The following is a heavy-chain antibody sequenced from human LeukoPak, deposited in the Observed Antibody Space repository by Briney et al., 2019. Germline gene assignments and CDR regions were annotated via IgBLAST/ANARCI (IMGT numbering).Heavy chain of an antibody. CDR1: GYTFTSYD. Sequence: ASVKVSCKASGYTFTSYDINWVRQATGQGLEWMGWMNPNSGNTGYAQKFQSRVTITRNTSISTAYMELSSLRSEDTAVYYCARGTERDRFGELLHYYYYMDVWGKGTTVTVSS. CDR3: ARGTERDRFGELLHYYYYMDV. J-gene: IGHJ6*03. CDR2: MNPNSGNT. D-gene: IGHD3-10*01. V-gene: IGHV1-8*03.